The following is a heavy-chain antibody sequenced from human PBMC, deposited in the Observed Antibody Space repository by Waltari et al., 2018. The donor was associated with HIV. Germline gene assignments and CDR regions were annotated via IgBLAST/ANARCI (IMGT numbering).Heavy chain of an antibody. CDR2: IYYSGIT. J-gene: IGHJ4*02. Sequence: QLQLQESGPGRVKPWETVSLPCTVSGDSISSSSYYWGWIGQPPGKGLEWIGSIYYSGITYYNPSLKSRVTISVDTSKNQFSLKLSSVTAADTAVYYCVMPPFDYWGQGTLVTVSS. V-gene: IGHV4-39*01. CDR1: GDSISSSSYY. D-gene: IGHD2-2*01. CDR3: VMPPFDY.